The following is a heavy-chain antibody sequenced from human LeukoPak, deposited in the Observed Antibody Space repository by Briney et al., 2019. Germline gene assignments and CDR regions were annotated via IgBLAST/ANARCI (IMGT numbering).Heavy chain of an antibody. D-gene: IGHD1-26*01. V-gene: IGHV3-66*01. CDR1: GFTFSSYG. Sequence: GGSLRLSCAASGFTFSSYGMHWVRQAPGKGPEWVSLLYNDGSASYANSVKGRFTISRDNSRNTLHLQMNSLRAEDTAVYYCARDRPGGSYLDFDYWGQGTLVTVSS. CDR2: LYNDGSA. CDR3: ARDRPGGSYLDFDY. J-gene: IGHJ4*02.